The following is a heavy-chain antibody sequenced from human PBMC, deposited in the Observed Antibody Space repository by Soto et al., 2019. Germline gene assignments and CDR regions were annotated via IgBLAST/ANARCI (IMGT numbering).Heavy chain of an antibody. Sequence: GGSLRLSCAASGFTFRSFTMNWVRQAPGKGLEWVSTISSNSAYIYYTDALRGRFTISRDNAKNSLHLQMNSLRAEDTAVYYCTRDASRDSSARGWFDPWGPGPLVTVSS. V-gene: IGHV3-21*01. CDR3: TRDASRDSSARGWFDP. J-gene: IGHJ5*02. CDR2: ISSNSAYI. D-gene: IGHD6-13*01. CDR1: GFTFRSFT.